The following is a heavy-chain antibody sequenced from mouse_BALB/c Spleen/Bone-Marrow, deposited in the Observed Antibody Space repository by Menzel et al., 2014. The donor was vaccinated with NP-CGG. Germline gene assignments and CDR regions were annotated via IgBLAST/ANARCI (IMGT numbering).Heavy chain of an antibody. Sequence: VQLKESGAELVKPGASVKLSCTASGFNIKDAYVHWVRQRPEQGLEWIGRIAPANGNTEYDPKFQGKATITADTSPNPAYLQLSSLTCEDTAGYYCVRSPGPVNFWGQGTLVTVSA. CDR3: VRSPGPVNF. CDR2: IAPANGNT. D-gene: IGHD3-3*01. CDR1: GFNIKDAY. V-gene: IGHV14-3*02. J-gene: IGHJ3*01.